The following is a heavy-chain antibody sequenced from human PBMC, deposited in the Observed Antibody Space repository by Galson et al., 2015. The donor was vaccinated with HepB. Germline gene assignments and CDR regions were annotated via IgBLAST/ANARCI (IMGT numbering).Heavy chain of an antibody. J-gene: IGHJ6*02. CDR2: ISRSGSTI. CDR3: ARNYYGMDV. Sequence: WVRQAPGKGLAWVSYISRSGSTIYYADSVEGRFTVSRDNAKNSLYLQMNSLRSEDTAVYYCARNYYGMDVWGQGTTVTVSS. V-gene: IGHV3-48*03.